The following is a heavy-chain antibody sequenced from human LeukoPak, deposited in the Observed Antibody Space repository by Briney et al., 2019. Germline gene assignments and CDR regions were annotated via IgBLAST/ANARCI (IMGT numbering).Heavy chain of an antibody. CDR3: ARTYSSSSGQFDY. J-gene: IGHJ4*02. CDR1: GGSISSSSYY. D-gene: IGHD6-6*01. CDR2: IYYSGST. Sequence: RPSETLSLTCTVSGGSISSSSYYWGWIRQPPGKGLEWIGSIYYSGSTYYNPSLKSRVTISVDTSKNQFSLKLSSVTAADTAVYYRARTYSSSSGQFDYWGQGTLVTVSS. V-gene: IGHV4-39*01.